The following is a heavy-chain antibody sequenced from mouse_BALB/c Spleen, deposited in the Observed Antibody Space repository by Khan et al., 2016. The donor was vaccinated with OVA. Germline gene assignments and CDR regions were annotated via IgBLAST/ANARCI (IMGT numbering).Heavy chain of an antibody. CDR3: ARVWYSGTMDS. J-gene: IGHJ4*01. CDR2: INTYTGEP. D-gene: IGHD1-1*02. Sequence: QIQLVQSGPELKKPGEPVKISCKASGYTFTKNGMNWAKQAPGQGLKWMGWINTYTGEPTYAADFKGRFAFSLDTSASTAYLQINNLKNEDTATYYCARVWYSGTMDSWGQGTSVTVSP. V-gene: IGHV9-3-1*01. CDR1: GYTFTKNG.